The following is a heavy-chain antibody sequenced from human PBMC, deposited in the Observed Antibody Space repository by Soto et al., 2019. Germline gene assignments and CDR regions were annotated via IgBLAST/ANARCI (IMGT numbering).Heavy chain of an antibody. CDR1: GFTFSSYA. V-gene: IGHV3-23*01. CDR2: ISGSGGST. Sequence: GGSLRLSCAASGFTFSSYAMSWVRQAPWKGLEWVSAISGSGGSTYYADSVKGRFTISRDNSKNTLYLQMNSLRAEDTAVYYCAKVVRQWLVVDAFDIWGQGTMVTVSS. J-gene: IGHJ3*02. CDR3: AKVVRQWLVVDAFDI. D-gene: IGHD6-19*01.